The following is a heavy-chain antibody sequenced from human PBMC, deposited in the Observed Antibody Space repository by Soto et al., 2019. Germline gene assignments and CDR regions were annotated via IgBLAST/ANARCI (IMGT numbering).Heavy chain of an antibody. J-gene: IGHJ6*02. CDR3: ARPFAYGEGQDYYGMDV. CDR1: GYSFTSYW. V-gene: IGHV5-51*01. D-gene: IGHD4-17*01. Sequence: PGESLKISCKGSGYSFTSYWIGRVRQMPGKGLEWMGIIYPGDSDTRYSPSFQGQVTISADKSISTAYLQWSSLKASDTAMYYCARPFAYGEGQDYYGMDVWGQGTTVTVSS. CDR2: IYPGDSDT.